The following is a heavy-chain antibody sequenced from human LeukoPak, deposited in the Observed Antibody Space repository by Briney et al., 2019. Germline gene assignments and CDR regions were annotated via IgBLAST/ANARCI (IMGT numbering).Heavy chain of an antibody. Sequence: PGGSLRLSCAASGFTFSSYWMSWVRQAPGKGLEWVVNIKKDGSEKYYVDSVKGRFTISRDNAKNSLYLQMNSLRAEDTAVYYCARLPLYRCSDTDCYVNSFDYWGQGTLVTVSS. V-gene: IGHV3-7*01. D-gene: IGHD2-2*01. CDR1: GFTFSSYW. J-gene: IGHJ4*02. CDR2: IKKDGSEK. CDR3: ARLPLYRCSDTDCYVNSFDY.